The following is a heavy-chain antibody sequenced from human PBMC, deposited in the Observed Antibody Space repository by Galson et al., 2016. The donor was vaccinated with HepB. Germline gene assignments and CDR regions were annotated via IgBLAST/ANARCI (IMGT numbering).Heavy chain of an antibody. CDR1: GFLFRGYG. CDR2: DSMDGRRK. V-gene: IGHV3-30*18. CDR3: AKSHEFCPPVGCSVDY. D-gene: IGHD3-10*02. J-gene: IGHJ4*02. Sequence: SLRLSCAGSGFLFRGYGMHWVRQAPGKGLEWVAADSMDGRRKFYSDSVRGRFTISRDNSNNMLFLQMDSLRPDDTAVYYCAKSHEFCPPVGCSVDYWGQGTLVSVSS.